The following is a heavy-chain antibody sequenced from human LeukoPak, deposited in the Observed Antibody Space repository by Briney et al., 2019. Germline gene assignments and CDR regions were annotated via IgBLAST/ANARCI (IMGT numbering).Heavy chain of an antibody. CDR2: IIPIFGTA. J-gene: IGHJ4*02. CDR1: GGTFSSYA. CDR3: ARASYYYDSSGSFDY. D-gene: IGHD3-22*01. V-gene: IGHV1-69*13. Sequence: SVKVSCKASGGTFSSYAISWVRQAPGQGLEWMGRIIPIFGTANYAQKFQGRVTITADESTSTAYMELSSLRSEDTAVYYCARASYYYDSSGSFDYWGQGTLVTVSS.